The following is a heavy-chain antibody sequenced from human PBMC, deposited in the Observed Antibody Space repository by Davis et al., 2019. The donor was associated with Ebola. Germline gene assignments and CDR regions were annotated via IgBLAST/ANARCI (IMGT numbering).Heavy chain of an antibody. J-gene: IGHJ6*04. CDR1: GFTFSSYA. V-gene: IGHV4-34*01. D-gene: IGHD2-15*01. CDR2: INHSGST. Sequence: MPGGSLRLSCAASGFTFSSYAMHWVRQPPGKGLEWIGEINHSGSTNYSPSLKSRVTISVDTSKNQFSLKLSSVTAADTAVYYCARSGGYCSGGSCYRVRGMDVWGKGTTVTVSS. CDR3: ARSGGYCSGGSCYRVRGMDV.